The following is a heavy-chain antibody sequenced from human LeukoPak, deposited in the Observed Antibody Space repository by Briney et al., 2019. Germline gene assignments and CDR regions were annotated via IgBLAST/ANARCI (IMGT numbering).Heavy chain of an antibody. D-gene: IGHD1-26*01. CDR2: LSGSGGST. V-gene: IGHV3-23*01. J-gene: IGHJ4*02. Sequence: SGGSLRLSCAASGFTFSSYAISWVRQAPGKGLEWVSVLSGSGGSTYYADSVKGRFSICRDNSKNTLYLQMNSVRAEDTAVYYCAKSSGSYLADYFDYWGQGTLVTVSS. CDR3: AKSSGSYLADYFDY. CDR1: GFTFSSYA.